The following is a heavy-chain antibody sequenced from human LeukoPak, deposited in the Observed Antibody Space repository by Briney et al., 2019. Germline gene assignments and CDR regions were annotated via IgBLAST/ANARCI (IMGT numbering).Heavy chain of an antibody. Sequence: GGSLRPSCAASGFTFSSYAMHWVRQAPGKGLEWVAVISYDGSNKYYADSVKGRFTISRDNSKNTLYLQMNSLRAEDAAVYYCAQDYGGNFGDDWGQGTLVTVSS. CDR1: GFTFSSYA. CDR2: ISYDGSNK. D-gene: IGHD4-23*01. V-gene: IGHV3-30*04. J-gene: IGHJ4*02. CDR3: AQDYGGNFGDD.